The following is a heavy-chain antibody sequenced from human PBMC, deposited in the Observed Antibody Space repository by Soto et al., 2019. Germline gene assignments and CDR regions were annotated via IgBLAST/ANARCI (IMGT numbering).Heavy chain of an antibody. J-gene: IGHJ4*02. V-gene: IGHV3-21*01. Sequence: GGSLRLSCAASGFTFSSYSMNWVRQAPGKGLEWVSYISSSSSYIYYTDSVKGRFTISRDNAKNSVNLQMNSLRAEDTAVYYCARDTYSSRWYNLDYWGKGTLVTVSS. CDR2: ISSSSSYI. D-gene: IGHD6-13*01. CDR3: ARDTYSSRWYNLDY. CDR1: GFTFSSYS.